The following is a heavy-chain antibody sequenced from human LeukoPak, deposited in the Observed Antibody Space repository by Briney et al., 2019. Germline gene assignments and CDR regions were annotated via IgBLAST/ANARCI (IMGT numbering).Heavy chain of an antibody. D-gene: IGHD4-17*01. V-gene: IGHV4-34*01. CDR3: ATSFDYGDPRGNYFDY. CDR2: INHTGSI. CDR1: GGSSSGYY. J-gene: IGHJ4*02. Sequence: SETLSLTCVVYGGSSSGYYWHWIRQSPGKGLEWIGEINHTGSIDYNPYIKSRVTISVDTSKSQFSLKLTSVTATDMGMYYCATSFDYGDPRGNYFDYWGQGSLVTVSS.